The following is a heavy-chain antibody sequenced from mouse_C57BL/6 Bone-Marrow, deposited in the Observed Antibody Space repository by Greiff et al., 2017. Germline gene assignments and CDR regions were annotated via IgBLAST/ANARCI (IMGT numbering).Heavy chain of an antibody. CDR2: INPSTGGT. V-gene: IGHV1-42*01. J-gene: IGHJ4*01. CDR1: GYSFTGYY. Sequence: EVQLQQSGPELVKPGASVKISCKASGYSFTGYYMNWVKQSPEKSLEWIGEINPSTGGTTYNQKFKAKATLTVDKSSSTAYMQLKSLTSEDSAVYYCARSPPRMDYWGQGTSVTVSS. D-gene: IGHD6-2*01. CDR3: ARSPPRMDY.